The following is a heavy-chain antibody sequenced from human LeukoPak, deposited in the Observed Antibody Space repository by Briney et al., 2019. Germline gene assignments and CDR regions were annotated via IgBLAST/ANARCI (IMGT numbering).Heavy chain of an antibody. D-gene: IGHD6-19*01. Sequence: SETLSLTFAVYGGSFSGYYLSWIRQPPGKGLEWIGEINQSGSTNYNPSLKSRVTISVDTSKNHFSLKLSSVTAADTAVYYCARLGRAVAGTSQGTIPFDYWGQGTLVTVSS. CDR1: GGSFSGYY. CDR2: INQSGST. CDR3: ARLGRAVAGTSQGTIPFDY. J-gene: IGHJ4*02. V-gene: IGHV4-34*01.